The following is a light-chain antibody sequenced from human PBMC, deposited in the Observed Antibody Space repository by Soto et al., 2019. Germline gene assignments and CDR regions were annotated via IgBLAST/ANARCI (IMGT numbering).Light chain of an antibody. CDR3: QQYGSSPTT. Sequence: EIVLTHARCTLSLSPVERATLSCSASQSVSSSYLAWYQQKPGQAPRLLIYGASSRATGIPDRFSGSGSGTDFTLTISRLEPEDFAVYYCQQYGSSPTTFGQGTKVDIK. V-gene: IGKV3-20*01. J-gene: IGKJ1*01. CDR1: QSVSSSY. CDR2: GAS.